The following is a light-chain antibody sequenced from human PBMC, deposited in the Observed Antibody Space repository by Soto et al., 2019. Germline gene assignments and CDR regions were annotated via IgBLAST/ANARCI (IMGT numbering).Light chain of an antibody. CDR2: EGV. Sequence: QSALTQPASVSGSPGQSITISCTGSSSDVGPYNLVSWYQHHPGKAPKLMISEGVKRPSGVSNRFSGSKSGNTASLTISGLQDEDEADYYCCSYAGSSMFVFGGGTKVTVL. CDR3: CSYAGSSMFV. J-gene: IGLJ2*01. CDR1: SSDVGPYNL. V-gene: IGLV2-23*03.